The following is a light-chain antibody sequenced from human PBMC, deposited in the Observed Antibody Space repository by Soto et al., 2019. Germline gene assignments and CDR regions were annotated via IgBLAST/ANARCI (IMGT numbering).Light chain of an antibody. V-gene: IGKV3-20*01. CDR2: GAS. Sequence: DIVLAQSPGTLSLSPGERATLSCRASQSVTNSFLAWYQQKPGQAPRLLIYGASRRATVIPDRVTVMWSGTDFTLTISRLEPEDLAVYYCQQYVSSTWPFFQVTKVDIK. J-gene: IGKJ1*01. CDR1: QSVTNSF. CDR3: QQYVSSTWP.